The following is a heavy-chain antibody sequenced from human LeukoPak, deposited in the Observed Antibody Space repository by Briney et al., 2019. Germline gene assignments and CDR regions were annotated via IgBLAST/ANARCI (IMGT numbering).Heavy chain of an antibody. CDR2: ISISGGST. V-gene: IGHV3-23*01. Sequence: PGGSLTPSCAPSALTFSSSGISCVSQAGGEGREWVLAISISGGSTYHAASVKGRFTISRDNSKNTLSLQMNSLRAEDTAGYYCARDYYDGSGYYYEDYWGQGTLVTVSS. D-gene: IGHD3-22*01. J-gene: IGHJ4*02. CDR1: ALTFSSSG. CDR3: ARDYYDGSGYYYEDY.